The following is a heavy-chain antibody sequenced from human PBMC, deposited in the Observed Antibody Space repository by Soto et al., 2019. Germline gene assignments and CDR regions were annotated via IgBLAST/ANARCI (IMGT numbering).Heavy chain of an antibody. V-gene: IGHV3-21*02. CDR3: ARETSEEAFDI. J-gene: IGHJ3*02. Sequence: EVQLVESGGGLVTPGGSLRLTCAASGFTFSSYSMNWFRQAPGKGLEWVSSISSSSTYIYYGDSVKGRCTISRDNARNSLYLQMNSLRAEDTAVYYCARETSEEAFDIWGQGTMVTVSS. CDR1: GFTFSSYS. CDR2: ISSSSTYI.